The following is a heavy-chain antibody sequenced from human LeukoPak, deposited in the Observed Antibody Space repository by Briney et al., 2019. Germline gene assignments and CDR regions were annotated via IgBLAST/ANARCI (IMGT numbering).Heavy chain of an antibody. D-gene: IGHD6-19*01. J-gene: IGHJ5*02. Sequence: SETLSLTCTVSGGSISSSSYYWGWIRQPPGKGLEWIGSIYYSGSTYYNPSLKSRVTISVDTSKKQFSLKLNSVTAADTAVYYCARELSSVENWFDPWGQGTLVIVSS. CDR1: GGSISSSSYY. CDR2: IYYSGST. V-gene: IGHV4-39*07. CDR3: ARELSSVENWFDP.